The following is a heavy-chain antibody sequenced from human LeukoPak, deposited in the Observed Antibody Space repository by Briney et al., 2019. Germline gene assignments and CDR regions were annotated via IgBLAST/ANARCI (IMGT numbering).Heavy chain of an antibody. CDR1: GFTFNNYP. V-gene: IGHV3-23*01. CDR3: ARDPGDRWFFDL. CDR2: ISRSGATT. D-gene: IGHD7-27*01. Sequence: GGSLRLSCAASGFTFNNYPMDWVRQAPGKGLEWVSLISRSGATTYYADSVKGRFTISRGNSRNTLYLQMTSLRAEDTAVYYCARDPGDRWFFDLWGRGTLVTVSS. J-gene: IGHJ2*01.